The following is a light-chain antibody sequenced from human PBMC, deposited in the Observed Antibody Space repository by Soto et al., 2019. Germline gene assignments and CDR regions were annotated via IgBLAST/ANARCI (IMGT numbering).Light chain of an antibody. Sequence: QSVLTQPRSLSGSPGQSLTISCTGTNSDVGAYNYVSWYQQHPGKAPKLIIYDVTKRPSGVPARFSGSKSGNTATLTVSGLQAEDEADYYCCSYAGDTPYVFGAGTKVTVL. CDR3: CSYAGDTPYV. CDR1: NSDVGAYNY. CDR2: DVT. V-gene: IGLV2-11*01. J-gene: IGLJ1*01.